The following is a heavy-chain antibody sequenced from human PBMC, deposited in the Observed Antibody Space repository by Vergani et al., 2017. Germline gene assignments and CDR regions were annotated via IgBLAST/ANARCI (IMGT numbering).Heavy chain of an antibody. CDR3: VRDVRVSRT. CDR1: GFTLSHYS. CDR2: ICGKNDDV. J-gene: IGHJ3*01. V-gene: IGHV3-21*01. Sequence: EVQMVESGGGLVKPGGSLRLSCVASGFTLSHYSMNWVRQAPGKGLEWVSSICGKNDDVYYVDSVKGRFTISRDNAKNSLYLDMSSLRAEDTAVYYCVRDVRVSRTWGQGTLVAVSS.